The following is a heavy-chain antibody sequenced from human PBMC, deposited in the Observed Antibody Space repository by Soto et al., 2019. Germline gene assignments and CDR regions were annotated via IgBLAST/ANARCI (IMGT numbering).Heavy chain of an antibody. CDR2: IIPIFGTA. CDR3: ARGIADHYYYYYGMDV. J-gene: IGHJ6*02. Sequence: GASVKVSCKASGGTFSSYAISWVRQAPGQGLEWMGGIIPIFGTANYAQKFQGRVTITADESTSTAYMELCSLRSEDTAVYYCARGIADHYYYYYGMDVWGQGTTVTVSS. V-gene: IGHV1-69*13. CDR1: GGTFSSYA. D-gene: IGHD2-21*01.